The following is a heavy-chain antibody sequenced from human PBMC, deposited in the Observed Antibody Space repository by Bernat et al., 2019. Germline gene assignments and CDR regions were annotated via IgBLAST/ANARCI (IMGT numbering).Heavy chain of an antibody. CDR3: AKDRTYSGYDPADYYFDY. Sequence: QVQLVESGGGVVQPGRSLRLSCAASGFTFSSYGMHWVRQAPGKGLEWVAVISYDGSNKYYADSVKVRFTISRDNSKNTLYLQMNSLRAEDTAVYYCAKDRTYSGYDPADYYFDYWGQGTLVTVS. CDR2: ISYDGSNK. CDR1: GFTFSSYG. J-gene: IGHJ4*02. D-gene: IGHD5-12*01. V-gene: IGHV3-30*18.